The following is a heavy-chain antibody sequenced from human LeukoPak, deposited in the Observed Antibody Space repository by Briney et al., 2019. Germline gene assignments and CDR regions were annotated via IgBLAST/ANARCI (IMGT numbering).Heavy chain of an antibody. Sequence: GRSLRLSCVASGFTFTSYAMSWVRRAPEKGLEWVSVISGSGGTTHDADSVKGRFTISRDNSKNTLYLQMNSLRAEDTAVYYCAKDRYASGTYYISVWGQGTLVTVSS. D-gene: IGHD3-10*01. CDR2: ISGSGGTT. CDR3: AKDRYASGTYYISV. J-gene: IGHJ4*02. V-gene: IGHV3-23*01. CDR1: GFTFTSYA.